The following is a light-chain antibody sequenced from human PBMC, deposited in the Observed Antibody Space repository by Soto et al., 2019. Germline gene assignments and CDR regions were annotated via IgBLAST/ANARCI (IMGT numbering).Light chain of an antibody. CDR3: QEYKNWPPLT. V-gene: IGKV3-15*01. J-gene: IGKJ4*01. CDR2: GAS. Sequence: IVVTQSPATLSVTPGERATLSCRASQSVSNNLAWYQQKPGQAPRLLIYGASTRATGIPARFSGSGSGTEFTLTISSLQSEDFAVYYWQEYKNWPPLTFGGGTKADIK. CDR1: QSVSNN.